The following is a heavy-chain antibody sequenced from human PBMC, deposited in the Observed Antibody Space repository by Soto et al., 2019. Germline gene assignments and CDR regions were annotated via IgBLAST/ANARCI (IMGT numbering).Heavy chain of an antibody. CDR3: AKNQHAMAHDY. CDR2: ISNSGAST. D-gene: IGHD2-8*01. V-gene: IGHV3-23*01. CDR1: GFTLSSYW. J-gene: IGHJ4*02. Sequence: GGSLRLSCAASGFTLSSYWMSWVRQAPGKELEWVSTISNSGASTDYADSVKGRFTISRDNSQNTLNLQMNSLRAEDTAIYYCAKNQHAMAHDYWGPGTLVTVSS.